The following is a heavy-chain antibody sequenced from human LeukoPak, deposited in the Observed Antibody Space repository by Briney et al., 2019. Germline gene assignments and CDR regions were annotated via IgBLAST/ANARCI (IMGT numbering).Heavy chain of an antibody. J-gene: IGHJ3*02. CDR3: ARTNGFNDAFDI. V-gene: IGHV4-59*01. D-gene: IGHD2-8*01. CDR2: LYYSGGT. CDR1: GGSISSYC. Sequence: ASETLSLTCTVSGGSISSYCWSWIRQPPGKGLEWIGYLYYSGGTNYNPSLKSRVTISVDTSKNQFSLRLSSVTAADTAVYYCARTNGFNDAFDIWGQGTMVTVSS.